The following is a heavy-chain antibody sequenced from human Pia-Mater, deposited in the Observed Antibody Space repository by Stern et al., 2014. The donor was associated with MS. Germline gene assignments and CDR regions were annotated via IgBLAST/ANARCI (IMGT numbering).Heavy chain of an antibody. Sequence: VQLVESGPGLVKPSETLSLTCTVSGDSISSSSYYWGWIRQPPGKGLEWIGNIYYSGSTYYNPSIKSPVTISVDPSKNQFSLKLSSVTAADTAVYYCAAYYDSSGYLHWFDPWGQGTLVTVSS. V-gene: IGHV4-39*01. J-gene: IGHJ5*02. D-gene: IGHD3-22*01. CDR3: AAYYDSSGYLHWFDP. CDR1: GDSISSSSYY. CDR2: IYYSGST.